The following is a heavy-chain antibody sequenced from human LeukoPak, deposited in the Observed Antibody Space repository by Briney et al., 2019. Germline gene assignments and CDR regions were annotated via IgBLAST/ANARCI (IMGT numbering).Heavy chain of an antibody. D-gene: IGHD3-22*01. CDR1: GYTFTGYY. J-gene: IGHJ4*02. CDR3: ARDLYYDSSGYTYFDY. Sequence: ASVKVSCKASGYTFTGYYMHWVRQAPGQGLEWMGRINPNSGGTNYAQKFQGGVTMTRDTSISTAYMELSRLRSDDTAVYYCARDLYYDSSGYTYFDYWGQGTLVTVSS. V-gene: IGHV1-2*06. CDR2: INPNSGGT.